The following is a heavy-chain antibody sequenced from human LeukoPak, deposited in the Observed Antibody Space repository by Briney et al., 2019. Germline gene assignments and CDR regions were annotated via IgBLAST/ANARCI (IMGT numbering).Heavy chain of an antibody. Sequence: SETLSLTCTVSGGSISSYYWSWIRQPPGKGLEWIGYIYYSGSTNYNPSLKSRVTISVDTSKNQFSLKLSSVTAADTAVYYCARGVGDYCFDYWGQGALVTVSS. J-gene: IGHJ4*02. D-gene: IGHD4-17*01. CDR1: GGSISSYY. V-gene: IGHV4-59*01. CDR2: IYYSGST. CDR3: ARGVGDYCFDY.